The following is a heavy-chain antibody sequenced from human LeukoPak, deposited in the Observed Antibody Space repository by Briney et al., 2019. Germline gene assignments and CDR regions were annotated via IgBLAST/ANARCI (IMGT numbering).Heavy chain of an antibody. Sequence: GGSLRLSCAASGFTFSSYSMNWVRQAPGKGLEWVSSISSSSSYIYYADSVKGRFTISRDNAKNSLYLQMNSLRAEDTAVYYCARDGVGVVITYYYYYYMDVWGKGTTVTVSS. J-gene: IGHJ6*03. CDR1: GFTFSSYS. CDR2: ISSSSSYI. V-gene: IGHV3-21*01. CDR3: ARDGVGVVITYYYYYYMDV. D-gene: IGHD3-3*01.